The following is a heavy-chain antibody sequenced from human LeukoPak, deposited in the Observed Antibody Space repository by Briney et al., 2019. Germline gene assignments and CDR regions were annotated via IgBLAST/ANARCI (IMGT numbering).Heavy chain of an antibody. Sequence: ASVKVSCKASGYTFTGYYMHWVRQASGQGLEWMGWINPNSGGTNYAQKFQGRVTMTRDTSISTAYMELSRLRSDDTAVYYCARDGDGYNSPADYWGQGTLVTVSS. V-gene: IGHV1-2*02. CDR1: GYTFTGYY. CDR2: INPNSGGT. CDR3: ARDGDGYNSPADY. J-gene: IGHJ4*02. D-gene: IGHD5-24*01.